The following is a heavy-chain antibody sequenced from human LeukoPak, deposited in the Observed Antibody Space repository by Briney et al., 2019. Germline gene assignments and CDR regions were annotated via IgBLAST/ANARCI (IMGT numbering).Heavy chain of an antibody. V-gene: IGHV3-30-3*01. CDR1: GFTFSSYA. D-gene: IGHD1-26*01. Sequence: GGSLRLSCAASGFTFSSYAMHWVRQAPGKGLEWVAVISYDGSNKYYADSVKGRFTISRDNSKNTLYLQMNSLRAEDTAVYYCARDPRVEWELPDPHYFDYWGQGTLVTVSS. CDR2: ISYDGSNK. J-gene: IGHJ4*02. CDR3: ARDPRVEWELPDPHYFDY.